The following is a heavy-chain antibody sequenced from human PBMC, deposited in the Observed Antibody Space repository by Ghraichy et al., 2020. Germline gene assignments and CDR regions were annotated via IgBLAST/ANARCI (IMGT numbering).Heavy chain of an antibody. D-gene: IGHD2-2*02. Sequence: SETLSLTCAVSGGSISTFHWWSWVRQPPGKGLEWIGEISLRGNINYNPSLTSRATISLDQSKNQLSLKLNSVTAADTALYFCATQPFSYTWHYWCQGTLVTVSS. CDR2: ISLRGNI. CDR1: GGSISTFHW. V-gene: IGHV4-4*02. J-gene: IGHJ4*02. CDR3: ATQPFSYTWHY.